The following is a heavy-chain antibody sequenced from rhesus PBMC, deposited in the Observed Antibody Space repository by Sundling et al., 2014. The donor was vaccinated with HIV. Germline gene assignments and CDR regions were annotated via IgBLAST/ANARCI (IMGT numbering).Heavy chain of an antibody. D-gene: IGHD3-22*01. J-gene: IGHJ4*01. CDR3: AEGWSEPIDY. CDR2: INGNSGNT. V-gene: IGHV4-80*01. CDR1: GASISSYW. Sequence: QVQLQESGPGLVKPSETLSLTCTVSGASISSYWWNWIRQPPGKGLEWIGEINGNSGNTNYNPSLKSRVTFSRDTSKNHFSLKLSSVTAADTAVYFCAEGWSEPIDYWGQGVLVTVSS.